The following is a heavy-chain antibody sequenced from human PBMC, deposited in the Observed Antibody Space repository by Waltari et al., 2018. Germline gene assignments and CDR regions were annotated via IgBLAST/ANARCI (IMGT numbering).Heavy chain of an antibody. V-gene: IGHV1-46*01. CDR2: INPRGGST. CDR3: ARVGGGMMAIDY. CDR1: GYTFTSYY. D-gene: IGHD3-16*01. Sequence: QVQLVQSGAEVKKPGASVKVSCKASGYTFTSYYMHWVRQAPGQGLEWMGIINPRGGSTSYAQKFQGRVTMTRDTSTSTVYMELSSLRSEDTAVYYCARVGGGMMAIDYWGQGTLVTVSS. J-gene: IGHJ4*02.